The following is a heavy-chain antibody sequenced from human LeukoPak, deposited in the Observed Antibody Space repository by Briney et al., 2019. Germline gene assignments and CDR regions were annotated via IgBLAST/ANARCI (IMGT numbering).Heavy chain of an antibody. J-gene: IGHJ4*02. CDR1: GYTFTSYY. D-gene: IGHD5-18*01. CDR2: INPSGGST. CDR3: ARGNVDTAMVTMDY. V-gene: IGHV1-46*01. Sequence: ASVTLTFNASGYTFTSYYKDLMRLPHGQGKGRVGIINPSGGSTSYAQKFQGRVTMTRDMSKSTVYMELSSLRSEDTAVYYCARGNVDTAMVTMDYWGQGTLVTVSS.